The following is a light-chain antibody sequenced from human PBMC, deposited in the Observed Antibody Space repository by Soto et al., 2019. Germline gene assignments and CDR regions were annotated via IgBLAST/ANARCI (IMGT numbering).Light chain of an antibody. CDR3: QQYSSWLWT. CDR1: QSVSSSY. J-gene: IGKJ1*01. Sequence: EIVLTQSPGTLSLSQGERATLSCRASQSVSSSYLAWYQQKPGQAPRLLIYGASSRATGIPDRFSGSVSGTEFTLTIASLQSEDFAVYYCQQYSSWLWTFGQGTKVDIK. CDR2: GAS. V-gene: IGKV3-20*01.